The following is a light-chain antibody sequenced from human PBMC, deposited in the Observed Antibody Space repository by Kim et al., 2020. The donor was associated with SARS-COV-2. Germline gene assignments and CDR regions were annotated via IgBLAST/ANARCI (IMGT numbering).Light chain of an antibody. CDR1: KLGDKY. V-gene: IGLV3-1*01. CDR2: QDS. Sequence: SYELTQPPSVSVSPGQTASITCSGDKLGDKYACWYQQKPGQSPVLVIYQDSKRPSGNPERFSGSNSGNTATLTISGPQAMDEADYYCQAWDSSTAYVFGT. J-gene: IGLJ1*01. CDR3: QAWDSSTAYV.